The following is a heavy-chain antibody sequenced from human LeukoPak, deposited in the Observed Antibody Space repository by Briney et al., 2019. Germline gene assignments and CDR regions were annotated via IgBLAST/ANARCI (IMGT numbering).Heavy chain of an antibody. CDR3: ARANRWPNHYYYYGMDV. Sequence: ASVKVSCKASGYTFTSYDINWVRQATGQGLEWMGWMNPNSGNTGYAQKFQGRVTMTRNTSISTAYMELSSLRSEDTAVYYCARANRWPNHYYYYGMDVWGQGTTVTVSS. CDR2: MNPNSGNT. J-gene: IGHJ6*02. CDR1: GYTFTSYD. V-gene: IGHV1-8*01. D-gene: IGHD1-14*01.